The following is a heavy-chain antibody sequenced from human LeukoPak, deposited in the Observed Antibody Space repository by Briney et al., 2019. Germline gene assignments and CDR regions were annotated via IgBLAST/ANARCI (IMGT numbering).Heavy chain of an antibody. CDR1: GASISSGDYY. Sequence: SETLSLTCTVSGASISSGDYYWSWIRQSPVKGLEWIGSIYYSGSTYYNPSLKSRVTISVDTSKNQFSLKLSSVTAADTAVYYCARQDEYYDFWSGYHSWGQGTLVTVSS. D-gene: IGHD3-3*01. CDR2: IYYSGST. V-gene: IGHV4-39*01. J-gene: IGHJ4*02. CDR3: ARQDEYYDFWSGYHS.